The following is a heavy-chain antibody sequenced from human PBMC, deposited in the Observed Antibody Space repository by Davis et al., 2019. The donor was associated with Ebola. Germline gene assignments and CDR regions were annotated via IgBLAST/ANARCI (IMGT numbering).Heavy chain of an antibody. J-gene: IGHJ3*02. V-gene: IGHV4-31*03. CDR3: ARGVPFRGYAFDI. CDR2: IYYSGST. D-gene: IGHD6-6*01. CDR1: GGSISSGGYY. Sequence: SETLSLTCTVSGGSISSGGYYWSWIRQHPGKGLEWIGYIYYSGSTNYNPSLKSRVTISVDTSKNQFSLKLSSVTAADTAVYYCARGVPFRGYAFDIWGQGTMVTVSS.